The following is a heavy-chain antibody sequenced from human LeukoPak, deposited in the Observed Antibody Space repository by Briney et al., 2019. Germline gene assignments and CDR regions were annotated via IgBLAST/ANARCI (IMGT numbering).Heavy chain of an antibody. J-gene: IGHJ4*02. CDR2: ISSSADTT. CDR3: AKRGSSSSAFRTDF. Sequence: GGSLRLSCAASGFTFSGYAMSWVRQAPGKGLEWVSSISSSADTTYNADSVKGRFTISRDNSKNTLYLQMNSLRTEDTAVYYCAKRGSSSSAFRTDFWGQGTLVTVSS. D-gene: IGHD6-6*01. CDR1: GFTFSGYA. V-gene: IGHV3-23*01.